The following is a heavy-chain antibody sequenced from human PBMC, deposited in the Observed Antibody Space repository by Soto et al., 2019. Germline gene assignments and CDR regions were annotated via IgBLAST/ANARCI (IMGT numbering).Heavy chain of an antibody. CDR3: ARLYYGSGSYGAFDI. V-gene: IGHV1-18*01. D-gene: IGHD3-10*01. J-gene: IGHJ3*02. Sequence: ASVKVSCKASGYTFTSYGIIWVRQAPGQGLEWMGWISAYNGNTNYAQKLQGRVTMTTDTSTSTAYMELRSLRSDDTAVYYCARLYYGSGSYGAFDIWGQGTMVTVSS. CDR2: ISAYNGNT. CDR1: GYTFTSYG.